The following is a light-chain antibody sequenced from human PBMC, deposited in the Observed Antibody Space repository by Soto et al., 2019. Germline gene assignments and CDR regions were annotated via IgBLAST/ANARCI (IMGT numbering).Light chain of an antibody. CDR1: NIESKS. CDR3: QVWDTISDHYV. V-gene: IGLV3-21*02. CDR2: VDS. J-gene: IGLJ1*01. Sequence: SSELTQPPCVSFAPGQTARITCVGNNIESKSVHWYQQRPGQAPVLVIYVDSDRPSGIPDRFSASTSGNTAALTISRVEAGDEADYYCQVWDTISDHYVFGSGTKVTVL.